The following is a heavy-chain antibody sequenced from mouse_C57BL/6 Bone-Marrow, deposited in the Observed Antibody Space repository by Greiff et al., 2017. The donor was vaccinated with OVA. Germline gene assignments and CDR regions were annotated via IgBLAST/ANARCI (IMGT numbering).Heavy chain of an antibody. D-gene: IGHD1-1*01. CDR2: IYPRSGNT. CDR3: ASYYYGSSEDY. CDR1: GYTFTSYG. Sequence: QVQLKESGAELARPGASVKLSCKASGYTFTSYGISWVKQRTGQGLEWIGEIYPRSGNTYYNEKFKGKATLTADKSSSTAYMELRSLTSEDSAVYFCASYYYGSSEDYWGQGTTLTVSS. J-gene: IGHJ2*01. V-gene: IGHV1-81*01.